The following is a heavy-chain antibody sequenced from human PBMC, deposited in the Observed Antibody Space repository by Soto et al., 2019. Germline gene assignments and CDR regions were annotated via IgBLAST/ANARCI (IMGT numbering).Heavy chain of an antibody. Sequence: SVRVSCKASGGTFSSYAISWVRQAPGQGLERMGGIIPIFGTANYAQKFQGRVTITADESTSTAYMELSSLRSEDTAVYYCARGDIVVVPAAPRGYYYYGMDVWGQGTTVTVSS. CDR3: ARGDIVVVPAAPRGYYYYGMDV. CDR2: IIPIFGTA. J-gene: IGHJ6*02. D-gene: IGHD2-2*01. CDR1: GGTFSSYA. V-gene: IGHV1-69*13.